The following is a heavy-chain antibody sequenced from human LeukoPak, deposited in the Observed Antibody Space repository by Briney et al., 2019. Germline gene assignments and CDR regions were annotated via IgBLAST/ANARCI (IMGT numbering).Heavy chain of an antibody. CDR1: GGSFSGYY. Sequence: SETLSLTCAVYGGSFSGYYWSWIRQPPGKGLEWIGEINHSGSTNYNPSLKSRVTISVDTSKNQFSLKLSSVTAEDTAVYYCARGTRKGYCSGGSGSQGVDNGGQATLVTVSS. J-gene: IGHJ4*02. CDR3: ARGTRKGYCSGGSGSQGVDN. V-gene: IGHV4-34*01. D-gene: IGHD2-15*01. CDR2: INHSGST.